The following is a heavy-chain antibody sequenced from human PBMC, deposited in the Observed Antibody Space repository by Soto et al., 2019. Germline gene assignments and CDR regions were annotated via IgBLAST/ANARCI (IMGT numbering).Heavy chain of an antibody. Sequence: ASVKVSCKASGYTFTVYYMHWVRQAPGQGLEWMGWINPKSGGTMYPQKFQGRVTMTWDTSISTAYMALTRLRSDDTAVYYCARDMEKGGGSEGFDYWGQGTLVTVSS. CDR1: GYTFTVYY. J-gene: IGHJ4*02. V-gene: IGHV1-2*02. CDR3: ARDMEKGGGSEGFDY. CDR2: INPKSGGT. D-gene: IGHD1-26*01.